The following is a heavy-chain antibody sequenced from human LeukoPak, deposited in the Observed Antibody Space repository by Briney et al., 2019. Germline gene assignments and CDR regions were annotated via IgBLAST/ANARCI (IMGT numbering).Heavy chain of an antibody. V-gene: IGHV3-49*04. D-gene: IGHD2-2*01. J-gene: IGHJ5*02. CDR3: TRGMEVPDNWFDP. CDR2: IRSKAYGGTT. CDR1: GFTFGDYA. Sequence: PGGSLRLSCTASGFTFGDYAMSWVRQAPGKGLEWVGFIRSKAYGGTTEYAASVKGRFTISRDDSKSIAYLQMNSLKTEDTAVYYCTRGMEVPDNWFDPWGQGTLVTVSS.